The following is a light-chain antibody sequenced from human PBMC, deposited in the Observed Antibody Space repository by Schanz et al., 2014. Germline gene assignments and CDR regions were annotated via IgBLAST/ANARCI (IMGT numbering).Light chain of an antibody. CDR1: SSDVGGYNY. V-gene: IGLV2-23*02. CDR3: FSYAGSGLYV. J-gene: IGLJ1*01. Sequence: QSALTQPASVSGSPGQSITISCTGTSSDVGGYNYVSWYQQHPGKAPKILIYEVTKRPSGVPDRFSGSKSGNTASLTISGLQAEDEADYYCFSYAGSGLYVFGTGTKLTVL. CDR2: EVT.